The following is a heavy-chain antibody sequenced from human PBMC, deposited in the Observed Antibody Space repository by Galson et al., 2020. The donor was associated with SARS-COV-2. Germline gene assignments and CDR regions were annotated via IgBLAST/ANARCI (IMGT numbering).Heavy chain of an antibody. CDR3: AIGTAVAGNIVDY. V-gene: IGHV3-23*01. CDR2: ISGSGGST. D-gene: IGHD6-19*01. CDR1: GFTFSSYA. Sequence: TGGSLRLSCAASGFTFSSYAMSWVRQAPGKGLEWVSAISGSGGSTYYADSVKGRFTISRDNSKNTLYLQMNSLRAEGTAVYYCAIGTAVAGNIVDYWGQGTLVTVSS. J-gene: IGHJ4*02.